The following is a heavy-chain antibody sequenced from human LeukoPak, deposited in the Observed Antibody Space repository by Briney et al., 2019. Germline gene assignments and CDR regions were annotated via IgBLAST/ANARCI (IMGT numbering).Heavy chain of an antibody. D-gene: IGHD3-10*01. CDR1: GGSFSGHY. J-gene: IGHJ4*02. Sequence: SETLSLTCAVYGGSFSGHYWSWIRQPPGKGLEWIGETSQSGSTNYNPSLKSRVTISLDTSENQFSLRLSSVTAADTAVYYCVRDRGELSYSHDYWGQGTLVTVSS. V-gene: IGHV4-34*01. CDR3: VRDRGELSYSHDY. CDR2: TSQSGST.